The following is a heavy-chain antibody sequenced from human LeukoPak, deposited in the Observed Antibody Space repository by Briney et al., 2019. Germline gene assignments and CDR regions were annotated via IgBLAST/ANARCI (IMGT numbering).Heavy chain of an antibody. Sequence: ASVRVSCKPPGYTFNTYGITWVRQAPGQGLEWMGGIIPIFGTANYAQKFQGRVTITADESTSTAYMELSSLRSEDTAVYYCARSTVVTLWDFDYWGQGTLVTVSS. CDR3: ARSTVVTLWDFDY. CDR1: GYTFNTYG. V-gene: IGHV1-69*13. J-gene: IGHJ4*02. CDR2: IIPIFGTA. D-gene: IGHD4-23*01.